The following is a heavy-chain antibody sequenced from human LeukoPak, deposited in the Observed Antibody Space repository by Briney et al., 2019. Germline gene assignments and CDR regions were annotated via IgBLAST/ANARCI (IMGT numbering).Heavy chain of an antibody. CDR2: IYTSGST. D-gene: IGHD3-22*01. J-gene: IGHJ5*02. CDR1: GGSISRYY. Sequence: SETLSLTCTVSGGSISRYYWSWIRQPAGKVLEWIGRIYTSGSTNYNPSLKSRVTMSVDTSKNQFSLKLSSVTAADTAVYYCARENYDSSGYYSAGGDWFDPWGQGTLVTVSS. CDR3: ARENYDSSGYYSAGGDWFDP. V-gene: IGHV4-4*07.